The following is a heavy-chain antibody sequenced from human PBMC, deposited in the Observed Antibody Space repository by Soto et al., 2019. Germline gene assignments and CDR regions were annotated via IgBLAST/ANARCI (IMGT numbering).Heavy chain of an antibody. CDR3: ARGRRGATTGDY. CDR1: GYTFTSYS. V-gene: IGHV1-18*01. J-gene: IGHJ4*02. D-gene: IGHD1-26*01. CDR2: ISPFNGNT. Sequence: QVQLVQSGAQVKKPGASVKVSCKASGYTFTSYSLNWVRQVPGQGLVWMGWISPFNGNTDYAQKFQGRVTMTTDSSTSTAYMELRSLKSDDTAVYYCARGRRGATTGDYWGRGTLVTVSS.